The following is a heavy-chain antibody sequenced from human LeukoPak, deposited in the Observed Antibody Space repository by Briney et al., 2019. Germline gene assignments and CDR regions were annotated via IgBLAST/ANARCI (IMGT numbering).Heavy chain of an antibody. J-gene: IGHJ4*02. V-gene: IGHV3-7*04. CDR2: IHPDGDEK. Sequence: PGGSLRLSCVASGFAFGNFWMSWVRHSPGRGLQWVANIHPDGDEKYHVESVMGRFTISRDNAESSLFLQMNGLRAEDPAVYYCARGDAFSGDHWGQGTLVTVSS. CDR1: GFAFGNFW. CDR3: ARGDAFSGDH.